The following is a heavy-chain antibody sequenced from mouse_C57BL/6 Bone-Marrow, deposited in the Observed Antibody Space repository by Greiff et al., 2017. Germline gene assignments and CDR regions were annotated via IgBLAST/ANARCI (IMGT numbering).Heavy chain of an antibody. CDR3: ARRYDYGGYYAMED. D-gene: IGHD2-4*01. CDR2: ISNLAYSI. Sequence: EVKLMESGGGLVQPGGSLKLSCAASGFTFSDYGMAWVRQAPGKGPAWVGFISNLAYSIYYADTVTGRFTISRENAKNTLYLEMSSLRSEDTDMYYCARRYDYGGYYAMEDRGKGTSGTVST. CDR1: GFTFSDYG. J-gene: IGHJ4*01. V-gene: IGHV5-15*04.